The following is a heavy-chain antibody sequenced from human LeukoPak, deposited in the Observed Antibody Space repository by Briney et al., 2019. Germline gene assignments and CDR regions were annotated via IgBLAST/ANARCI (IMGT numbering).Heavy chain of an antibody. D-gene: IGHD3-10*01. J-gene: IGHJ4*02. CDR3: ARWSYYTPFDY. CDR2: ISRSGSYI. CDR1: GFTFSSYS. V-gene: IGHV3-21*01. Sequence: GGSLRLSCAASGFTFSSYSMNWVRQAPGKGLGWVSSISRSGSYIYYEDSVKGRFTISRDNAKNSLYLQMNSLRAEDTAVYYCARWSYYTPFDYWGQGTLVTVSS.